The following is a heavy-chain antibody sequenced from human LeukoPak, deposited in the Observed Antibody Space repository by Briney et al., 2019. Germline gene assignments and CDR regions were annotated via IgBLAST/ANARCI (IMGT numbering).Heavy chain of an antibody. D-gene: IGHD3-16*02. CDR3: ARSPNLRLGELSLISGVYYFDY. V-gene: IGHV5-51*01. CDR2: IYPGDSDT. CDR1: GYSFTSYW. Sequence: GESLKISCKGSGYSFTSYWIGWVRQMPGKGLEWLGIIYPGDSDTRYSPSFQGQVTISADKSISTAYLQWSSLKASDTAMYYCARSPNLRLGELSLISGVYYFDYWGQGTLVTVSS. J-gene: IGHJ4*01.